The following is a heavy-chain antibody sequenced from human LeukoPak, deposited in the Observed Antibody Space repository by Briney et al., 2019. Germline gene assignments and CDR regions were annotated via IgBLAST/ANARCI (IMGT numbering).Heavy chain of an antibody. J-gene: IGHJ6*03. CDR2: IYYSGST. Sequence: SETLSLTCTVSGGSISSYYWSWIRQPPGKGLEWIGYIYYSGSTNYNPSLKSRVTISVDTSKNQFSLKLSSVTAADTAVYYCARARTGYCSSTSCYDYYYYYMDVWGKGTTVTVSS. CDR3: ARARTGYCSSTSCYDYYYYYMDV. D-gene: IGHD2-2*01. CDR1: GGSISSYY. V-gene: IGHV4-59*01.